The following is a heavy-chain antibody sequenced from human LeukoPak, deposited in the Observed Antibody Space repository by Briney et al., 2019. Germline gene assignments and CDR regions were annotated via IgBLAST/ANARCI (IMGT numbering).Heavy chain of an antibody. J-gene: IGHJ3*02. Sequence: PSETLSLTCTVSGGSISSSSYYWGWIRQPPGKGLEWIGSIYYSGSTYYNPSLKSRVTISVDTSKNQFSLKLSSVTAADTAVYYCARLRYNWNDPDAFDIWGQGTMVTVSS. CDR2: IYYSGST. V-gene: IGHV4-39*01. CDR3: ARLRYNWNDPDAFDI. CDR1: GGSISSSSYY. D-gene: IGHD1-1*01.